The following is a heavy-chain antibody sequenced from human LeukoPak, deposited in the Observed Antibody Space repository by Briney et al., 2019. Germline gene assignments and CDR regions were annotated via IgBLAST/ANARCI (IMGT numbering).Heavy chain of an antibody. D-gene: IGHD1-26*01. CDR3: VREAAATLFDY. CDR1: GFTFSRYS. J-gene: IGHJ4*02. CDR2: ISSSSSTI. V-gene: IGHV3-48*01. Sequence: GGSLRLSCAASGFTFSRYSMNWVRQAPGKGLGWVSYISSSSSTIYYADSVKGRFTISRDNAKSSLYLQMNSLRAEDTAVYYCVREAAATLFDYWGQGTLVTVSS.